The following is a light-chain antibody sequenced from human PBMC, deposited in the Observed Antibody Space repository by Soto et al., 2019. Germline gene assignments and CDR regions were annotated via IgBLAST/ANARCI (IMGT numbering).Light chain of an antibody. CDR2: GAS. CDR3: QQYNNWPPWT. V-gene: IGKV3-15*01. J-gene: IGKJ1*01. CDR1: QSVSSN. Sequence: EIVMTQSPATLSVSPGERATLSCRASQSVSSNLAWYQQKPGQAPRLLIYGASTMATGIPARFSGSGSGTDCTLTIISLQSEDFAVYYCQQYNNWPPWTFGQGTKVEIK.